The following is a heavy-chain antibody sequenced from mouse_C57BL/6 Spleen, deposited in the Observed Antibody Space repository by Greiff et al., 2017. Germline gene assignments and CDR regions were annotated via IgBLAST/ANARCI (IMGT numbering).Heavy chain of an antibody. CDR2: ISPGSGST. J-gene: IGHJ3*01. CDR3: ARWTAQATGFAY. D-gene: IGHD3-2*02. CDR1: FYTFTGYW. Sequence: VQLQQSGPALLPPFDPLPLSFNSTFYTFTGYWIEWVKQRPGHGLEWIGEISPGSGSTNYNEKFKGKATFAADTSSNTAYMQLSSLTTEDSAIYYCARWTAQATGFAYWGQGTLVTVSA. V-gene: IGHV1-9*01.